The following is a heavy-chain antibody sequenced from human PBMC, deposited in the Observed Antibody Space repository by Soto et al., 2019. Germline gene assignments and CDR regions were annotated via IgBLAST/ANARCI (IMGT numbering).Heavy chain of an antibody. Sequence: QVQLQQWGAGLLKPSETLSLTCAVYGGSFSGYYWSWIRQPPGKGLEWIGEINHSGSTNYNPSLKSRVTISVDTSKNQFSLKLSSVTAADTAVYYCARQAEAGTLSWFDPWGQGTLVTVSS. CDR2: INHSGST. CDR3: ARQAEAGTLSWFDP. V-gene: IGHV4-34*01. CDR1: GGSFSGYY. D-gene: IGHD6-13*01. J-gene: IGHJ5*02.